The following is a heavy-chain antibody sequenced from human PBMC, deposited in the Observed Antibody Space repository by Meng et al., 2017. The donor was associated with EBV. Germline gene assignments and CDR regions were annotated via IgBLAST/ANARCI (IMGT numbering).Heavy chain of an antibody. CDR1: GESFSGYH. CDR2: VKHAGRT. CDR3: AEGRGTFDY. Sequence: QVQLQQLGDGLLKPTEPLSLSCRFSGESFSGYHCSWVRQSPGKGLEWIGEVKHAGRTNFNPSLKSRVSISLDTSKNQFSLKLNSVTVADTAVYYCAEGRGTFDYWGRGTLVTVSS. J-gene: IGHJ4*02. V-gene: IGHV4-34*01.